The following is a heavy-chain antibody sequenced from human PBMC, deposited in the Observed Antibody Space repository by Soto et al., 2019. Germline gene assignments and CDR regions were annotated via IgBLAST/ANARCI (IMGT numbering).Heavy chain of an antibody. V-gene: IGHV3-23*01. D-gene: IGHD3-22*01. Sequence: GGSLRLSCAASGFTFSSYAMSWVRQAPGKGLEWVSAISGSGGSTYYADSVKGRFTISRDNSKNTLYLQMNSLRTKDTAVYYCAKATPYYYDSSGYYTNYYYYGMDVWGQGTTITVSS. CDR2: ISGSGGST. J-gene: IGHJ6*02. CDR3: AKATPYYYDSSGYYTNYYYYGMDV. CDR1: GFTFSSYA.